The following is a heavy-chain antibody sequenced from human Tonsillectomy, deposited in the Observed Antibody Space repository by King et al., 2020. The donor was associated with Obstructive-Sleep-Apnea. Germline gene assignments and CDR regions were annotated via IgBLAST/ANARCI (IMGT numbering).Heavy chain of an antibody. CDR3: ARPSVAGTGYFPY. CDR1: GGTFSNYA. J-gene: IGHJ1*01. V-gene: IGHV1-69*01. Sequence: VQLVESGAEVQKPGSSVKVSCKASGGTFSNYAISWVRQAPGQGLQWMGGIIPLSGRTSYAQNFQGRVTITADESTRTAYMELTSLRSQDTAVYYCARPSVAGTGYFPYWVQG. CDR2: IIPLSGRT. D-gene: IGHD6-19*01.